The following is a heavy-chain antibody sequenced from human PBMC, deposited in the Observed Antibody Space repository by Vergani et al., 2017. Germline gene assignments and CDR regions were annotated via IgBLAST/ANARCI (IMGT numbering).Heavy chain of an antibody. CDR3: ARDNNIAGAGRFDY. CDR1: GFTFSSYS. D-gene: IGHD6-13*01. CDR2: ISSSSSYI. J-gene: IGHJ4*02. V-gene: IGHV3-21*01. Sequence: EVQLVESGGGLVKPGGSLRLSCAASGFTFSSYSMNWVRQAPGKGLEWVSSISSSSSYIYYADSVKGRFTISRDNAKNSLYLQMNSLRAEDTAVYYCARDNNIAGAGRFDYWGQGTLVTVSS.